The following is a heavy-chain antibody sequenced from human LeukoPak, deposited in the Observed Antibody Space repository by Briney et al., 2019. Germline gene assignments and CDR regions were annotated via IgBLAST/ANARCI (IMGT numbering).Heavy chain of an antibody. CDR1: GFTFSSYA. Sequence: GGSLRLSCAASGFTFSSYAMHWVRQAPGKGLEWVSGISGSGGSTYYADSVKGRFTISRDNSKNTLYLQMNSLRAEDTAVYYCAKDYGSSWYYYYYYMDVWGKGTTVTVSS. CDR3: AKDYGSSWYYYYYYMDV. J-gene: IGHJ6*03. D-gene: IGHD6-13*01. V-gene: IGHV3-23*01. CDR2: ISGSGGST.